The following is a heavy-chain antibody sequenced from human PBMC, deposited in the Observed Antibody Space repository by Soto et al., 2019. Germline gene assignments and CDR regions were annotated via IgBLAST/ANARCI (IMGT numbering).Heavy chain of an antibody. V-gene: IGHV4-4*02. J-gene: IGHJ4*02. CDR1: SGSISSSNW. CDR2: IYHSGST. Sequence: SETLSLTCAVSSGSISSSNWWSWVRQPPGKGLEWIGEIYHSGSTNYNPSLKSRVTISVDKSKNQFSLKLSSVTAADTAVYYCARDSIAVAGFDYWGQGTLVTVSS. CDR3: ARDSIAVAGFDY. D-gene: IGHD6-19*01.